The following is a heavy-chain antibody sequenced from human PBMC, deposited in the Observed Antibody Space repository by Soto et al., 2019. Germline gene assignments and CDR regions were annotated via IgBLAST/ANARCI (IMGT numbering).Heavy chain of an antibody. V-gene: IGHV3-23*01. CDR2: ISGSGGST. CDR3: AKDFGAIAAAGNDAFDI. D-gene: IGHD6-13*01. Sequence: EVQLLESGGGLVQPGGSLRLSCAASGFTFSSYAMSWVRQAPGKGLEWVSAISGSGGSTYYADSVKGRFTISRDNSKNTLYLQMNSLRAEDTAVYYCAKDFGAIAAAGNDAFDIWSQGTMVTVSS. J-gene: IGHJ3*02. CDR1: GFTFSSYA.